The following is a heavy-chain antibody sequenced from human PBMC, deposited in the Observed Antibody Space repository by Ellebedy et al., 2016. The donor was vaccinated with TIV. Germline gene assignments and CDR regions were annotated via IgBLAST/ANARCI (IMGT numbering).Heavy chain of an antibody. J-gene: IGHJ4*01. CDR2: IIRNSQGGTT. Sequence: GESLKISXAGSGFPFTDAWMSWVRQAPGKGLEGVGFIIRNSQGGTTEYAAPLKGRFIISRSDSESTLYLQMNSLKIEDTAVYYCTTDLDGAGCGDDCFRNFYHWGQGTLVTVSS. D-gene: IGHD2-21*02. CDR3: TTDLDGAGCGDDCFRNFYH. V-gene: IGHV3-15*01. CDR1: GFPFTDAW.